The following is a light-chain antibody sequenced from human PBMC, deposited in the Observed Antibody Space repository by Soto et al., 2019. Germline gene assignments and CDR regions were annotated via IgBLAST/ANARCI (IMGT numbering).Light chain of an antibody. CDR2: KVS. J-gene: IGKJ1*01. CDR3: MQGTHWPPT. CDR1: QSLLYGDGNTY. Sequence: DVVMTQSPLSLPVTLGQPASISCRSSQSLLYGDGNTYLNWFQQRPGQSPRRLIYKVSNRDSGVPDRFSGSGSGTDFTLKISRVEAEDVGVYYCMQGTHWPPTFGQGTKVDIK. V-gene: IGKV2-30*01.